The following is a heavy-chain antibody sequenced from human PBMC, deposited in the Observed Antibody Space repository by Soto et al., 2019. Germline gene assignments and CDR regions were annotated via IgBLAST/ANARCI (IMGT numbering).Heavy chain of an antibody. CDR3: AKERIGIQGRFDS. V-gene: IGHV3-23*01. J-gene: IGHJ4*02. Sequence: WGSLRLSCAASGFSFADYTISCFGQAPVKGLEWVALIIPSATTYYADPVKGRITISRDNSKNTVYLEMNSLKSDDTAVYYCAKERIGIQGRFDSWGPGTLVTVS. D-gene: IGHD1-1*01. CDR1: GFSFADYT. CDR2: IIPSATT.